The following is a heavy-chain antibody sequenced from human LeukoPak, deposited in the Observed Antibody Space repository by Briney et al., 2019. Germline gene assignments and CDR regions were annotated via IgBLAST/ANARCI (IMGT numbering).Heavy chain of an antibody. Sequence: PSETLSLTCTVSGGSISSSSYYWGWIRHPPGKGLEWLGSIYYSGSTYYNPSLKSRVTISVDTSKNQFSLKLSSVTAADTAVYYCARLGHDFWSGYYLSYWGQGTLVTVSS. CDR2: IYYSGST. J-gene: IGHJ4*02. D-gene: IGHD3-3*01. V-gene: IGHV4-39*01. CDR1: GGSISSSSYY. CDR3: ARLGHDFWSGYYLSY.